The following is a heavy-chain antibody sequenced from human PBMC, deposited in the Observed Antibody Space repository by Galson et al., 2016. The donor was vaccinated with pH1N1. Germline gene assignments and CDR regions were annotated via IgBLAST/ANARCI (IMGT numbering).Heavy chain of an antibody. V-gene: IGHV3-7*01. J-gene: IGHJ4*02. D-gene: IGHD3-22*01. Sequence: SLRLSCAGSGFTFSNYWMSWVRQAPGKGLEWVANIKQDGSEKYYVDSLKGRFTISRDNAKNSLYLQMNSLRAEDTAVYYCARGFRDSSGYYFSDYWGQGTLVTVSS. CDR1: GFTFSNYW. CDR2: IKQDGSEK. CDR3: ARGFRDSSGYYFSDY.